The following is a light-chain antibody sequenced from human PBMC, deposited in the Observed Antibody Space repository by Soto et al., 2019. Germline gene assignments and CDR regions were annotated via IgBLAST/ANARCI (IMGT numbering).Light chain of an antibody. CDR2: DVS. V-gene: IGLV2-11*01. CDR3: CSYAGSYV. Sequence: LTQPRSVSGYPGQSVTFSCNGTSSDVGGYNYVSWYQQHPGKAPKLMIYDVSKRPSGVPDRFSGSKSGNTASLTISGPQAEDEADYDCCSYAGSYVFGTGTKVTVL. J-gene: IGLJ1*01. CDR1: SSDVGGYNY.